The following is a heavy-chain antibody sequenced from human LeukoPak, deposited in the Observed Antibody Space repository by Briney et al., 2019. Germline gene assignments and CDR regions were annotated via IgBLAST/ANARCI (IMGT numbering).Heavy chain of an antibody. CDR3: ARAGRVPVTGGYSTAFDI. V-gene: IGHV1-2*02. CDR2: INPNSGGT. J-gene: IGHJ3*02. Sequence: ASVKVSCKASGYTFTGYYIHWVRQAPGQGLEWMGWINPNSGGTNSAQKFQGRVTMTRDTSISTAYMELSRLRSDDTAVYYCARAGRVPVTGGYSTAFDIWGQGTMVTVSS. CDR1: GYTFTGYY. D-gene: IGHD2-8*01.